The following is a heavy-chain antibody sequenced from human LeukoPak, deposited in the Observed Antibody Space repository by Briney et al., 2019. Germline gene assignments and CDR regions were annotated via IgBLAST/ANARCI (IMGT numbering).Heavy chain of an antibody. CDR2: INHSGST. D-gene: IGHD3-10*01. CDR3: ARVGLGLIWFVESSPYYYYGMDV. J-gene: IGHJ6*02. CDR1: GWSFSGYY. Sequence: SETLSLTCAVYGWSFSGYYWSWLRQPPGKGLEWIGEINHSGSTNYNPSLKSRVTISVDTSKNQFSLKLSSVTAADTAVYDCARVGLGLIWFVESSPYYYYGMDVWGQGTTVTASS. V-gene: IGHV4-34*01.